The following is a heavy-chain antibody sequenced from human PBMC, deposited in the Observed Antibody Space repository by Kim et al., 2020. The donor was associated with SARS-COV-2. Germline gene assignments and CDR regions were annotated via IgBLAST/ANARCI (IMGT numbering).Heavy chain of an antibody. Sequence: GRFTISRDNYKNTLYLQMNSLRAEDTAVYYCAKVTAMEPHYYYYYGMDVWGQGTTVTVSS. J-gene: IGHJ6*02. D-gene: IGHD5-18*01. CDR3: AKVTAMEPHYYYYYGMDV. V-gene: IGHV3-23*01.